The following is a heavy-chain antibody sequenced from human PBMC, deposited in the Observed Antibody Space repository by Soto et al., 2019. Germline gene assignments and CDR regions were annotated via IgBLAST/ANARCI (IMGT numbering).Heavy chain of an antibody. CDR1: GYSFTSYW. CDR3: ARHKVGGVVVPDAIYGMDV. J-gene: IGHJ6*02. D-gene: IGHD2-2*01. Sequence: PGESLKISCKGSGYSFTSYWIGWVRQMPGKGLEWMGIIYPGDSDTRYSPSFQGQVTISADKSISTAYLQWSSLKASDTAMYYCARHKVGGVVVPDAIYGMDVWGQGTTVTVSS. V-gene: IGHV5-51*01. CDR2: IYPGDSDT.